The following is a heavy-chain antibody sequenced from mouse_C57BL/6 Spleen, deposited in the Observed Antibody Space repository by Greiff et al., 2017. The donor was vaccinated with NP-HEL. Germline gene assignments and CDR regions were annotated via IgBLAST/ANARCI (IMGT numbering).Heavy chain of an antibody. CDR2: IYPGDGDT. J-gene: IGHJ2*01. CDR3: GRRGYSNFDY. D-gene: IGHD2-5*01. Sequence: VQLQQSGAELVKPGASVKISCKASGYAFSSYWMNWVKQRPGKGLEWIGQIYPGDGDTNYNGKCKGKATLTADKSSSTAYMQLSSLTSEDSAVYCCGRRGYSNFDYWGQGTTLTVSS. CDR1: GYAFSSYW. V-gene: IGHV1-80*01.